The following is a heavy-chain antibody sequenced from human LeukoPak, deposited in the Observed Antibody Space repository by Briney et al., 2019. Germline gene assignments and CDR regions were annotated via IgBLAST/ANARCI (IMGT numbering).Heavy chain of an antibody. CDR1: GGSISSGGYY. D-gene: IGHD3-3*01. CDR2: IYYSGST. V-gene: IGHV4-31*03. Sequence: PSQTLSLTCTVSGGSISSGGYYWSWIRQHPGKGLEWIGYIYYSGSTNYNPSLKSRVTISVDTSKNQFSLKLSSVTAADTAVYYCAATEITIFGVTYDYWGQGTLVTVSS. J-gene: IGHJ4*02. CDR3: AATEITIFGVTYDY.